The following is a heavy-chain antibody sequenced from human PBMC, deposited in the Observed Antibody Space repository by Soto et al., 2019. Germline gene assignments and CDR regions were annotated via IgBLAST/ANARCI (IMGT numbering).Heavy chain of an antibody. CDR2: IDPSDSYT. CDR1: GYSFTSYW. V-gene: IGHV5-10-1*01. D-gene: IGHD2-2*01. CDR3: ARHPGADIVVVPAARGFDP. J-gene: IGHJ5*02. Sequence: PGESLKISCKGSGYSFTSYWISWVRQMPGKGLEWMGRIDPSDSYTNYSPSFQGHVTISADKSISTAYLQWSSLKASDTAMYYCARHPGADIVVVPAARGFDPWGRGTLVTVSS.